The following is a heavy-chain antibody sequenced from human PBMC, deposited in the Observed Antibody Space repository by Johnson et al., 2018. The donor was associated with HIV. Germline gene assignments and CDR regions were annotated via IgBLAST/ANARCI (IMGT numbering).Heavy chain of an antibody. Sequence: VQLVESGGGLVQPGGSLRLSCAASGFTFSSYAMSWVRQAPGKGLEWVSGINWNGGSTGYADSVKGRFTISRDNAKNSLYMEMNSLRAEDTALYYCARQHYYDSGGQGGGLDSWGQGTMVTVSS. CDR2: INWNGGST. D-gene: IGHD3-22*01. J-gene: IGHJ3*02. CDR3: ARQHYYDSGGQGGGLDS. CDR1: GFTFSSYA. V-gene: IGHV3-20*04.